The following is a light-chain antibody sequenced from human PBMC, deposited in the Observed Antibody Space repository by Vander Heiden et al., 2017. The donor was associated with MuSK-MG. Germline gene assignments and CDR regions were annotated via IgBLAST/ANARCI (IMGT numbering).Light chain of an antibody. CDR3: SSYTSSSTLLYV. CDR2: EVS. Sequence: QSALTQPASVSGSPGQSLTISCTGTSSDVGGYNYVSWYQQHPGKATKLMIYEVSERPSGVANRFSGSKSGNTASLTISGLQAEDEADYYCSSYTSSSTLLYVFGTGTKVTVL. J-gene: IGLJ1*01. V-gene: IGLV2-14*01. CDR1: SSDVGGYNY.